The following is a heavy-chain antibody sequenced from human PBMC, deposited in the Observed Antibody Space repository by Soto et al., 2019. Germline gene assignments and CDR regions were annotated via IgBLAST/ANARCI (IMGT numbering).Heavy chain of an antibody. J-gene: IGHJ6*02. Sequence: SETLSLTCAVSGGSISSSNWWSWVRQPPGKGLEWIGEIYHSGSTNYNPSLKSRVTISVDKSKNQFSLKLSSVTAADTAVYYCARDSTYSSGLSYYYYYSMDVWGQGTTVTVSS. CDR1: GGSISSSNW. D-gene: IGHD6-19*01. CDR3: ARDSTYSSGLSYYYYYSMDV. CDR2: IYHSGST. V-gene: IGHV4-4*02.